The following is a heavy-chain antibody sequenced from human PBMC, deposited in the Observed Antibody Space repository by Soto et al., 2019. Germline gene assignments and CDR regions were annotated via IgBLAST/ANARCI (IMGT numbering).Heavy chain of an antibody. D-gene: IGHD5-12*01. V-gene: IGHV3-23*01. Sequence: GGSLRLSCAASGFTFSSYAMSWVRQAPAKGLEWVSAISGSGGSTYYADSVQSRLTTSRENSKNTLFLQMNSLRAADTAADYCAKDKGGYGRYFAYWGQGTLVTVSS. CDR1: GFTFSSYA. J-gene: IGHJ4*02. CDR3: AKDKGGYGRYFAY. CDR2: ISGSGGST.